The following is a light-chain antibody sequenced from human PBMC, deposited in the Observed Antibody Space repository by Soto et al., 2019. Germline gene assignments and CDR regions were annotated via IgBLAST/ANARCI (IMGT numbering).Light chain of an antibody. CDR2: AAS. CDR1: QSINNY. CDR3: QQYYSTPTWT. J-gene: IGKJ1*01. Sequence: DIQMTQSPSSLSASAGDRVTITCRASQSINNYLNWYQQEAGKAPKLLIYAASSLQSGVPSRFSGSGSGTDFTLTINSLQPEDFATYYCQQYYSTPTWTFGQGTKVDIK. V-gene: IGKV1-39*01.